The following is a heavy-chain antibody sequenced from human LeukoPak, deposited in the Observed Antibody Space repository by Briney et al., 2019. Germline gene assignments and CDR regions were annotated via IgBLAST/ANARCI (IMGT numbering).Heavy chain of an antibody. CDR1: GGSISSYY. Sequence: KPSETLSLTCTVSGGSISSYYWSWIRQPPGKGLGWIGYIYYSGSTNYNPSLKSRVTISVDTSKNQFSLKLSSVTAADTAVYYCARRRDGYKTRDAFDIWGQGTMVTVSS. V-gene: IGHV4-59*01. J-gene: IGHJ3*02. CDR3: ARRRDGYKTRDAFDI. D-gene: IGHD5-12*01. CDR2: IYYSGST.